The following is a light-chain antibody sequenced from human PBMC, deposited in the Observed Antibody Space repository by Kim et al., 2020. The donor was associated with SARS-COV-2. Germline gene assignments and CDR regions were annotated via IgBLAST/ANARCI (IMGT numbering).Light chain of an antibody. J-gene: IGKJ4*01. CDR1: QGISSY. CDR2: AAS. Sequence: SVGDRVPITCRASQGISSYLARYQQKPGKAPKLLIYAASTLQSGVPSRFSGSGSGTEFTLTISSLQPEDFATYYCQQLNSYPRLTFGGGTKVDIK. V-gene: IGKV1-9*01. CDR3: QQLNSYPRLT.